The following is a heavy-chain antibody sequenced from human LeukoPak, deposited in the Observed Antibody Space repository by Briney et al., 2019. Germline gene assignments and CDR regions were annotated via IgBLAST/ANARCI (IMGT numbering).Heavy chain of an antibody. CDR1: GFTVSSNY. CDR2: LYSGGNT. D-gene: IGHD6-13*01. Sequence: GGSLRLSCAASGFTVSSNYMGWVRQAPGKGLEWVSVLYSGGNTYYADYVKGRFTISRDNSKNTLYLQMNSLRAEDTAVYYCATSPATGNIYFDLWGRGTLVTVSS. V-gene: IGHV3-66*01. J-gene: IGHJ2*01. CDR3: ATSPATGNIYFDL.